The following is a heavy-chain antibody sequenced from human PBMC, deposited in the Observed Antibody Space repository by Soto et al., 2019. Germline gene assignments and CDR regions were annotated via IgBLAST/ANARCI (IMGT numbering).Heavy chain of an antibody. V-gene: IGHV3-23*01. CDR3: AKGLRYCSSTSCYKVAPYYYYYMDV. J-gene: IGHJ6*03. D-gene: IGHD2-2*02. CDR2: ISGSGGST. CDR1: GFTFSSYA. Sequence: PRGSLRLSCAASGFTFSSYAMSWVRKAPGKGLEWVSAISGSGGSTYCADSVKGRFTISRDNSKNTLYLQMNSLRAEDTAVYYCAKGLRYCSSTSCYKVAPYYYYYMDVWGKGTTVTVSS.